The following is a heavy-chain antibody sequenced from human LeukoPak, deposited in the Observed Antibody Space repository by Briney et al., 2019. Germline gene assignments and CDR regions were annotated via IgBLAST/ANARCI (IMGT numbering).Heavy chain of an antibody. J-gene: IGHJ4*02. CDR3: ARDLHRTNGVCQYPNLDY. Sequence: PSETLSLTCTVSGGSISSYYWSWIRQPPGKGLEWIGYIYYSGSTNYNPSLKSRVTISVDTSKNQFSLKLSSVTAADTAVYYCARDLHRTNGVCQYPNLDYWGQGTLVTVSS. CDR2: IYYSGST. D-gene: IGHD2-8*01. V-gene: IGHV4-59*01. CDR1: GGSISSYY.